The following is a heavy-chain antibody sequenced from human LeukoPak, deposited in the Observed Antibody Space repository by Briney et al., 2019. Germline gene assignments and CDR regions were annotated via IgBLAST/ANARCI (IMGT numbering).Heavy chain of an antibody. CDR3: AREHSYYYGSGSYYNRNWFDP. CDR1: GGSFSGCY. Sequence: SETLSLTCAVYGGSFSGCYWSWIRQPPGKGLEWIGEINHSGSTNYNPSLKSRVTISVDTSKNQFSLKLSSVTAADTAVYYCAREHSYYYGSGSYYNRNWFDPWGQGTLVTVSS. CDR2: INHSGST. D-gene: IGHD3-10*01. J-gene: IGHJ5*02. V-gene: IGHV4-34*01.